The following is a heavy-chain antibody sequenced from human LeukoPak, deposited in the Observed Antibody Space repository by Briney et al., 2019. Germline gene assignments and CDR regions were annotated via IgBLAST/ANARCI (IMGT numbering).Heavy chain of an antibody. D-gene: IGHD3-22*01. J-gene: IGHJ4*02. Sequence: ASETVSCKASGYTFTSYGISWVRQAPGQGLEWMGWISAYNGNTNYAQKLQGRVTMPTDTSTSTAYMELRSLRSDDTAVYYCARVVQRGYYDSSGPFDYWGQGTLVADPS. CDR1: GYTFTSYG. CDR2: ISAYNGNT. CDR3: ARVVQRGYYDSSGPFDY. V-gene: IGHV1-18*01.